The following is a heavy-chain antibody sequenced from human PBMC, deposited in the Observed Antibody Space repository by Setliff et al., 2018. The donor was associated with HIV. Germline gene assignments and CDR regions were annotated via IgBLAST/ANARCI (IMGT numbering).Heavy chain of an antibody. CDR1: GGSITSYY. D-gene: IGHD2-2*01. Sequence: PSETLSLTCTVSGGSITSYYWTWIRQPAGKGLEWIGRIYTTGSTNYNPSLKSRGTMSVDASKNQFSLKLGFVTAADTAVYHCARGESSTWDLAEHFQHWGHGTLVTVSS. V-gene: IGHV4-4*07. CDR3: ARGESSTWDLAEHFQH. CDR2: IYTTGST. J-gene: IGHJ1*01.